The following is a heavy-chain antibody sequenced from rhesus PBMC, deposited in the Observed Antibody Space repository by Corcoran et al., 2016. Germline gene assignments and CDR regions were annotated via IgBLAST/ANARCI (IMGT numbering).Heavy chain of an antibody. V-gene: IGHV3-16*01. D-gene: IGHD2-21*01. Sequence: EVQLVESGGGLVQPGGSLRLSCAASGFTFSNYWRNWVRQAPGKGLEWVGFIRNKADGGTAAYAESVKGRFTISRDDSKNTLYLQMNSLKTEDTAVYYCTSRGYCTGSGCFDVWGPGVLVTVSS. CDR1: GFTFSNYW. CDR2: IRNKADGGTA. CDR3: TSRGYCTGSGCFDV. J-gene: IGHJ5-1*01.